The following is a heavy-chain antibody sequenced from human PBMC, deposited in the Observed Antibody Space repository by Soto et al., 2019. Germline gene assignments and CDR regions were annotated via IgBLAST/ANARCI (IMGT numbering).Heavy chain of an antibody. CDR2: ISGIGGST. J-gene: IGHJ6*02. V-gene: IGHV3-23*01. CDR1: GFSLSRYA. Sequence: GYLRLSFAASGFSLSRYAMSSVFQAPCQVLYRVSAISGIGGSTYYADSVKGRFTISRDNSKKTLYLQMNSLRAEDTAVYYCAKERAAAGRYYYGMDVWGQGTTHAVSS. D-gene: IGHD6-13*01. CDR3: AKERAAAGRYYYGMDV.